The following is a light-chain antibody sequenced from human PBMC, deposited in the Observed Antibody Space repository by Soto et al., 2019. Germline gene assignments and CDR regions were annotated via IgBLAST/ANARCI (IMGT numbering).Light chain of an antibody. Sequence: QSALTQPASVSGSPGQSITISCTGTSSDAGSYNFVSWYQQHPGKAPKVMIYEDSKRPSGVSNRFSGSKSGNTASLTISGLQAEDEADYYCCSYASSSTYWVFGGGTKLHRP. CDR1: SSDAGSYNF. CDR2: EDS. V-gene: IGLV2-23*01. CDR3: CSYASSSTYWV. J-gene: IGLJ3*02.